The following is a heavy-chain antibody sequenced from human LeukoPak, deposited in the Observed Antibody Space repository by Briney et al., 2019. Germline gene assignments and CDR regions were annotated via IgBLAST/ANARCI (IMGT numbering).Heavy chain of an antibody. CDR2: INPNSGGT. Sequence: ASVKVSCKASGYTFTGYYMHWVRQAPGQGLEWMGWINPNSGGTNYAQKFQGRVTMTRDTSISTAYMELSRLRSDDTAVYYCARAGLYGGKVEDDYWGQGTLVTVSS. CDR3: ARAGLYGGKVEDDY. D-gene: IGHD4-23*01. J-gene: IGHJ4*02. V-gene: IGHV1-2*02. CDR1: GYTFTGYY.